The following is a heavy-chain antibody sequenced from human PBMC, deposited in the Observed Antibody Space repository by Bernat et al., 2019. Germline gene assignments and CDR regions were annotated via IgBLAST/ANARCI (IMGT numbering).Heavy chain of an antibody. CDR3: ARVRVKNTVTYFDY. CDR1: GFTFSSYE. J-gene: IGHJ4*02. CDR2: ISSSGSTI. V-gene: IGHV3-48*03. D-gene: IGHD4-17*01. Sequence: EVQLVESGGGLVQPGGSLRLSCAASGFTFSSYEMNWVRQAPGKGLEWDSYISSSGSTIYYADSVKGRFTISRDNAKNSLYLQMNSLRAEDTAVYYCARVRVKNTVTYFDYWGQGTLVTVSS.